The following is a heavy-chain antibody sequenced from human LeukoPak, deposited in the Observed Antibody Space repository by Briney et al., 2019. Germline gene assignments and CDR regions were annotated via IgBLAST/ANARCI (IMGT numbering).Heavy chain of an antibody. J-gene: IGHJ4*02. CDR3: ARHLDYYGSGSYEY. CDR1: GGSISNYY. CDR2: IYYSGNT. D-gene: IGHD3-10*01. Sequence: PSETLSLTCTASGGSISNYYWSWIRQPPGKGLEWIGYIYYSGNTNYNPSLKSRVTISVDTSKSQFSLKLSSVTAADTAVYYCARHLDYYGSGSYEYWGQGTLVTVPS. V-gene: IGHV4-59*08.